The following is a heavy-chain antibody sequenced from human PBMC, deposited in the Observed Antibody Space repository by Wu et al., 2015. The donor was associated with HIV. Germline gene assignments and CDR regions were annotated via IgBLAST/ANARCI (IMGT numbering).Heavy chain of an antibody. CDR1: GYMFIGYY. CDR3: RIAPTGIERYDY. D-gene: IGHD6-13*01. Sequence: QVQLLQSGAEVKKPGASVKVSCKTSGYMFIGYYIHWVRQAPGQGLEWMGWIHPSSGGSKYAQNFQGRVTMTRDTSISTAYMQLSGLRSDDTAVCYCRIAPTGIERYDYWGQGTLVTVSS. J-gene: IGHJ4*02. V-gene: IGHV1-2*02. CDR2: IHPSSGGS.